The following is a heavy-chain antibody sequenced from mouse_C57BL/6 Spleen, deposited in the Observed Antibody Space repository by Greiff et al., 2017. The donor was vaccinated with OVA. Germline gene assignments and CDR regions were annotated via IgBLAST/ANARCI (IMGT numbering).Heavy chain of an antibody. J-gene: IGHJ2*01. CDR2: ISNGGGST. CDR3: ARLSQLGPLDY. D-gene: IGHD4-1*02. V-gene: IGHV5-12*01. CDR1: GFTFSDYY. Sequence: EVKLVESGGGLVQPGGSLKLSCAASGFTFSDYYMYWVRQTPEKRLEWVAYISNGGGSTYYPDTVKGRFTISRDNAKNTLYLQMSRLKSEDTAMYYCARLSQLGPLDYWGQGTTLTVSS.